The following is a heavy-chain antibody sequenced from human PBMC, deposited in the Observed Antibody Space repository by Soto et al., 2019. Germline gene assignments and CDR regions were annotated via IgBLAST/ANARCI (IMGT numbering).Heavy chain of an antibody. V-gene: IGHV4-34*01. D-gene: IGHD1-26*01. J-gene: IGHJ4*02. CDR1: GGSFSGYY. Sequence: SETLSLTCAVYGGSFSGYYWTWIRQPPGKGLEWIGEINHGGTTHYNPSLKSRVTISVDTSKNQFSLKLSSVTAADTAVYYCARTKSGRFGSRRGFFDYWGQGILVTVSS. CDR2: INHGGTT. CDR3: ARTKSGRFGSRRGFFDY.